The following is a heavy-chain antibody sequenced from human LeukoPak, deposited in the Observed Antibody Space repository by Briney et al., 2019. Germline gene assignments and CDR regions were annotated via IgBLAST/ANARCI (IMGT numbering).Heavy chain of an antibody. J-gene: IGHJ4*02. CDR2: IYSGGTT. D-gene: IGHD3-9*01. Sequence: PGGSLRLSCAASGFTVSSNYMSWVRQAPGKGLEWVSIIYSGGTTYYADSVKGRFTISRDNSKNTLYLQMNSLRAEDTAVYYCASPFRDWLYWDYWGQGTLVTVSS. CDR1: GFTVSSNY. CDR3: ASPFRDWLYWDY. V-gene: IGHV3-53*01.